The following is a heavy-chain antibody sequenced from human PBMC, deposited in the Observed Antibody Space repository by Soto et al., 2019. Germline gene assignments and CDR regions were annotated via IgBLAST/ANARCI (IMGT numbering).Heavy chain of an antibody. D-gene: IGHD3-9*01. Sequence: GGSLRLSCAASGFTFTSYGMHWVRQAPGKGLEWVAVISSDGRNKYYSDSVKGRFTISRDVSKNTVFLHMDSLSAEDTAVYYCAKEGDFYDISTGYFGSKAYFDHWGHGTLVTVSS. CDR3: AKEGDFYDISTGYFGSKAYFDH. V-gene: IGHV3-30*18. CDR2: ISSDGRNK. CDR1: GFTFTSYG. J-gene: IGHJ4*01.